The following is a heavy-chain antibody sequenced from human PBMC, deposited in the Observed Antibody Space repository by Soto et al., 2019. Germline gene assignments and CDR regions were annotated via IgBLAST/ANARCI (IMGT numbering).Heavy chain of an antibody. CDR3: AAGGGLPRYY. D-gene: IGHD5-12*01. CDR1: GGSISSGGYS. Sequence: QLQLQESGSGLVKPSQTLSLTCAVSGGSISSGGYSWSWIRQPPGKGLEWIGYIYHSGSTYYNPSLKSRVTISVDRSKNQCSLKLSSVPAADTALYYCAAGGGLPRYYWGQGTLVTVSS. CDR2: IYHSGST. V-gene: IGHV4-30-2*01. J-gene: IGHJ4*02.